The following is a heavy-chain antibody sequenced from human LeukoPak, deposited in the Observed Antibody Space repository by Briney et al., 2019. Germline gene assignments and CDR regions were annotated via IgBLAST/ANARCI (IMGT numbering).Heavy chain of an antibody. CDR3: AKASRIGYCSSTSCDDAFDI. V-gene: IGHV3-11*05. Sequence: GGSLRLSCAASGFTFSAYYMSWIRQAPGKGLEWISYISGTSSYTDYADSMKGRFTVSRDNARNSLYLQMNSLRAEDTAVYYCAKASRIGYCSSTSCDDAFDIWGQGTMVTVSS. J-gene: IGHJ3*02. CDR1: GFTFSAYY. D-gene: IGHD2-2*01. CDR2: ISGTSSYT.